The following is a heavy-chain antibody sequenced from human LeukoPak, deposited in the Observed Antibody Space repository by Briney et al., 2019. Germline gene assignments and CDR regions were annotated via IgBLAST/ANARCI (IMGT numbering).Heavy chain of an antibody. CDR2: IKQDGSEK. Sequence: PGGSLRLSCAASGFTVSSYWMSWVRQAPGKGLEWVANIKQDGSEKYYVDSVKGRFTISRDNAKNSLYLQMNSLRAEDTAVYYCARGGFLEWLSTFFDYWGQGTLVTVSS. CDR1: GFTVSSYW. V-gene: IGHV3-7*04. J-gene: IGHJ4*02. CDR3: ARGGFLEWLSTFFDY. D-gene: IGHD3-3*01.